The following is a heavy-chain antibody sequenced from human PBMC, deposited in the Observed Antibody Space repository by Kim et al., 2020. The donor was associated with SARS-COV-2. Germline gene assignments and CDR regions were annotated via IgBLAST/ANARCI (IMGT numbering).Heavy chain of an antibody. J-gene: IGHJ3*02. CDR2: ISGSGGST. Sequence: GGSLRLSCAASGFTFSSYAMTWVRQAPGKGLEWVSGISGSGGSTYSTDSVKGRFTISRDNSKNTLYLQMNSLRAGDTAVYYCAKVLSSIRGAFDIWGQGTMVTVSS. CDR1: GFTFSSYA. CDR3: AKVLSSIRGAFDI. V-gene: IGHV3-23*01. D-gene: IGHD2-2*01.